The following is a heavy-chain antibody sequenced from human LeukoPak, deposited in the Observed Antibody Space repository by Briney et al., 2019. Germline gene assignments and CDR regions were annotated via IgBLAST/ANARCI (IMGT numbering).Heavy chain of an antibody. J-gene: IGHJ6*02. V-gene: IGHV3-53*01. D-gene: IGHD5-18*01. CDR2: IHSGGST. CDR1: GFTVSSNY. Sequence: GGSLRLSCAASGFTVSSNYMSWVRQAPGKGLEWVSVIHSGGSTYYADSVKGRFTISRDNSKNTLYLQMNSLRAEDTAVYYCARDLQDTAMVTHYYYGMDVWGQATTVTVSS. CDR3: ARDLQDTAMVTHYYYGMDV.